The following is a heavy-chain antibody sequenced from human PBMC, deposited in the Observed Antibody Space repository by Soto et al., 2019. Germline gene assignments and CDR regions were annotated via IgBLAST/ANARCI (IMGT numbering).Heavy chain of an antibody. D-gene: IGHD3-9*01. CDR1: GFTFSSYE. CDR2: ISVSGTMR. Sequence: QLVESGGGSVQPGRSLRLSCAPSGFTFSSYEMNWVRQAPGKGLEWVSYISVSGTMRFYPDAVKGRFTISRDNTKKILYLQMNSLRADDTALYYCATAGLTGTVWGQGTTVTVSS. V-gene: IGHV3-48*03. CDR3: ATAGLTGTV. J-gene: IGHJ6*02.